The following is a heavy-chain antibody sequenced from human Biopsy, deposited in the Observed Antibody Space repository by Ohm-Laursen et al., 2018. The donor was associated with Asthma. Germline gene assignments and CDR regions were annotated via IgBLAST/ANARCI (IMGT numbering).Heavy chain of an antibody. D-gene: IGHD5-12*01. CDR3: AKRRGYSGHDNDY. Sequence: SLRLSCTAFGFSFDDCAMHWVRQAPGKGLEWVSSISWNSGNIDYAVSVKGRFTISRDNSKNTLYLQMNSLRTEDTAVYYCAKRRGYSGHDNDYWGQGTLVIVS. CDR1: GFSFDDCA. V-gene: IGHV3-9*01. J-gene: IGHJ4*02. CDR2: ISWNSGNI.